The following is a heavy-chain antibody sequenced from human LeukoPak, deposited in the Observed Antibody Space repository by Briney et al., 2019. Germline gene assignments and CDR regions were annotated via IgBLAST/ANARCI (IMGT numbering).Heavy chain of an antibody. Sequence: SVKVSCKASGGTFSRFTISWVRQAPGQGFEWMGGITPIFGTANFAQKLQGRVTMTTDTSTSTAYMELRSLRSDDTAVYYCARDQGPYYYDSSGSGFDPWGQGTLVTVSS. CDR2: ITPIFGTA. J-gene: IGHJ5*02. V-gene: IGHV1-69*05. CDR3: ARDQGPYYYDSSGSGFDP. CDR1: GGTFSRFT. D-gene: IGHD3-22*01.